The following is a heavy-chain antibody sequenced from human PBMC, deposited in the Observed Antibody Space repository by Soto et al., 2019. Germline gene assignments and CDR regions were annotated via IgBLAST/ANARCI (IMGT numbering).Heavy chain of an antibody. CDR3: ARQLYYDSSGYYYGQIEY. D-gene: IGHD3-22*01. Sequence: GALRLSCAASGLPFSDYYMSWIRQAPGKGLEWVSYISSSVSTIYYADSVKGRFTISRDNAKNSLYLQMNSLRAEDTAVYYCARQLYYDSSGYYYGQIEYWGHGTLVLVSP. J-gene: IGHJ4*01. CDR2: ISSSVSTI. V-gene: IGHV3-11*01. CDR1: GLPFSDYY.